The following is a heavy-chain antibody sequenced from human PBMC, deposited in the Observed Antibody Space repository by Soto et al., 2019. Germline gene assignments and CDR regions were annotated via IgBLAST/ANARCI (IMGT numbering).Heavy chain of an antibody. V-gene: IGHV3-30*18. Sequence: GGSLRLSCAASGFTFSSYGMHWVRQAPGKGLEWVAVISYDGSNKYYADSVKGRFTISRDNSKNTLYLQMNSLRAEDTAVYYCAKETHTRYSSSWYFDYWGQGTLVTVSS. CDR3: AKETHTRYSSSWYFDY. J-gene: IGHJ4*02. CDR2: ISYDGSNK. D-gene: IGHD6-13*01. CDR1: GFTFSSYG.